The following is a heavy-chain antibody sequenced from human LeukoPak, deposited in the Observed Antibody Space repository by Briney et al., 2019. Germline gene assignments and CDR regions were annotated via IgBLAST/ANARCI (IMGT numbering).Heavy chain of an antibody. CDR2: ISYDGSNK. CDR1: GFTFSSYA. D-gene: IGHD3-3*01. Sequence: GGSLRLSCAASGFTFSSYAMHWVRQAPGKGLEWVAVISYDGSNKYYADSVKGRFTISRDNSKNTLYLQMNSLRAEDTAVYYCAKGPTIFGVVDYYYMDVWGKGTTVTVSS. J-gene: IGHJ6*03. CDR3: AKGPTIFGVVDYYYMDV. V-gene: IGHV3-30-3*02.